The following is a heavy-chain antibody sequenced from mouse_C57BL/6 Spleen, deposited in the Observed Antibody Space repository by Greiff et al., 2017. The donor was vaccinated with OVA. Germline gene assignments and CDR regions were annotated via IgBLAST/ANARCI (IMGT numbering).Heavy chain of an antibody. CDR2: ISSGSSTI. CDR3: ARWGYSNFYYFDY. D-gene: IGHD2-5*01. V-gene: IGHV5-17*01. Sequence: EVKLQESGGGLVKPGGSLKLSCAASGFTFSDYGMHWVRQAPEKGLEWVAYISSGSSTIYYADTVKGRFTISRDNAKNTLFLQMTSLRSEDTAMYYCARWGYSNFYYFDYWGQGTTLTVSS. J-gene: IGHJ2*01. CDR1: GFTFSDYG.